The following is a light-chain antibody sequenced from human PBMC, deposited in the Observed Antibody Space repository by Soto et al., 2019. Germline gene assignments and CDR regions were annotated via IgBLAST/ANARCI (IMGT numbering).Light chain of an antibody. CDR1: SSDVGGYNY. Sequence: QSALTQPASVSGSPGQSITISCTGTSSDVGGYNYVSWYQQHPGKAPKLMIYDVSNRPSGVSNRFSGSKSGNTASLTISGLQAEDEADYYCSSYTSSSNLPYVFGTGTKLTVL. CDR2: DVS. J-gene: IGLJ1*01. CDR3: SSYTSSSNLPYV. V-gene: IGLV2-14*01.